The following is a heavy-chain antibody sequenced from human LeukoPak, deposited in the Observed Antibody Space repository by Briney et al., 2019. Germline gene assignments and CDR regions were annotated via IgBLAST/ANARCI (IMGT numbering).Heavy chain of an antibody. V-gene: IGHV4-4*02. Sequence: SETLSLTCAVSGGSISSPNWWTWVRQPPGKGLEWIGEVYHTGSTNYNPSLKSRVTISVDTSKNQFSLKLSSVTAADTAVYYCARGVVTTPFDYWGQGTLVTVSS. D-gene: IGHD4-23*01. CDR2: VYHTGST. J-gene: IGHJ4*02. CDR3: ARGVVTTPFDY. CDR1: GGSISSPNW.